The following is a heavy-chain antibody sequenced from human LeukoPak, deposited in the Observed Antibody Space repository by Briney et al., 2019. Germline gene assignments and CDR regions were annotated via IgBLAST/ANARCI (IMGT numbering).Heavy chain of an antibody. V-gene: IGHV3-66*02. Sequence: GGSLRLSCAASGFTVSSNYMSWVRQAPGKGLEWVSVIYSGGSTYYADSVKGRFTISRDNSKNTLYLQMNSLRAEDTAVYYCARDRSPYYDFWSGYYTAYYGIDVWGQGTTVTVSS. D-gene: IGHD3-3*01. J-gene: IGHJ6*02. CDR3: ARDRSPYYDFWSGYYTAYYGIDV. CDR2: IYSGGST. CDR1: GFTVSSNY.